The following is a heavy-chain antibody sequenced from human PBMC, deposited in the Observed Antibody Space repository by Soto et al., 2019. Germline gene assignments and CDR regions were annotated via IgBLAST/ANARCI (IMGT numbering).Heavy chain of an antibody. Sequence: VQLVESGGGLVKPGGSLRLSCAASGFTFSDSAMHWVRQASGKGLEWVGRIRSKANNYATVYAASVKGRFTISRDDSKNTAYLQMNSLKTEDTAVYYCARLWSEREPNFDYWGQGTLVSVSS. V-gene: IGHV3-73*01. CDR3: ARLWSEREPNFDY. CDR1: GFTFSDSA. D-gene: IGHD1-26*01. J-gene: IGHJ4*02. CDR2: IRSKANNYAT.